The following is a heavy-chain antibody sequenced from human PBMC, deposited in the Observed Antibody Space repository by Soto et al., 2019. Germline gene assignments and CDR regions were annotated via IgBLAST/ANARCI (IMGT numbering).Heavy chain of an antibody. V-gene: IGHV4-38-2*02. CDR2: IYHSGST. CDR1: GYSISSGYY. D-gene: IGHD2-15*01. J-gene: IGHJ5*02. Sequence: ETLSLTCAVSGYSISSGYYWGWIRQPPGKGLEWIGSIYHSGSTYYNPSLKSRVTISVDTSKNQFSLKLSSVTAADTAVYYCARDEFRYCSGGSCYWGNWFDPWGQGTLVTVSS. CDR3: ARDEFRYCSGGSCYWGNWFDP.